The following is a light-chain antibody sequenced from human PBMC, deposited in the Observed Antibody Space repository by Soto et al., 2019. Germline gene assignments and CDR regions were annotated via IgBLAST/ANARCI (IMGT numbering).Light chain of an antibody. J-gene: IGKJ1*01. CDR2: AAS. Sequence: DIQMTQSPSSLSASVGDRVTITCRASQGISNYFVWYQQKPGKVPKLLIYAASTLQSGVPSRLSGSRSGTDFTLTISSLQPEDVATYYCQNYKDAPRTLGQGTKVEIK. CDR1: QGISNY. V-gene: IGKV1-27*01. CDR3: QNYKDAPRT.